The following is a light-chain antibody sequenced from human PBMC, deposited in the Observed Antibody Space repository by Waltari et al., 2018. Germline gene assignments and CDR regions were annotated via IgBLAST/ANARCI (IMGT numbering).Light chain of an antibody. V-gene: IGKV3-11*01. J-gene: IGKJ4*01. CDR1: QGVTKY. Sequence: EIVLTQSPAILSLSPGERATLSCRPSQGVTKYLSWYQLQPGQAPRLLIYDASNRATGIPTRFSGSGSGTDFTLTISSLQPEDAAVYYCQQYYTSPALTFGGGTTVEIK. CDR2: DAS. CDR3: QQYYTSPALT.